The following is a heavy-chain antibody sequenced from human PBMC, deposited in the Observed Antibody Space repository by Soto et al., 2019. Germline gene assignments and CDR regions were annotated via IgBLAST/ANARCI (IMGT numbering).Heavy chain of an antibody. CDR1: GVGLSTYA. V-gene: IGHV3-23*01. Sequence: EVQLLESGGGFVQPGGSLRLSCTASGVGLSTYAISWVRQAPGKGLERVSVISGHSGKTDYADSVKGRFSISRDKSENTVYLQMNRLRAEDTAVYYCALPSCGGDCYSPFDYWGQGTLVTVSS. CDR2: ISGHSGKT. CDR3: ALPSCGGDCYSPFDY. D-gene: IGHD2-21*02. J-gene: IGHJ4*02.